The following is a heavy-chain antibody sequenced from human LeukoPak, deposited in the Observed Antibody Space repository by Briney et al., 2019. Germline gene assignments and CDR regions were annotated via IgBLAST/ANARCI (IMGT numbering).Heavy chain of an antibody. CDR3: AREGGRGYCSSTGCSLAS. J-gene: IGHJ5*02. CDR2: ISTRSKYR. D-gene: IGHD2-2*01. CDR1: GFNISNYR. Sequence: GGSLRLSCVASGFNISNYRINWVRQAPGKGLEWLSSISTRSKYRQYADSLEGRFTISRDNSKNTLYLQMNSLRAEDTAVYYCAREGGRGYCSSTGCSLASWGQGTLVTVSS. V-gene: IGHV3-21*04.